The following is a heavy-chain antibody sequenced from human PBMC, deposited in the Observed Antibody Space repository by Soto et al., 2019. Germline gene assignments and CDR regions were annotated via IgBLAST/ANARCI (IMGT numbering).Heavy chain of an antibody. CDR3: AHRAGTTDVRWFDP. CDR2: IYWDDDK. CDR1: GFSLSTSGVG. D-gene: IGHD1-7*01. J-gene: IGHJ5*02. V-gene: IGHV2-5*02. Sequence: QITLKESGPTLVKPTQTLTLTCTFSGFSLSTSGVGVGWIRQPPGKALEWLALIYWDDDKRYSPSLKSRLTIXQXTXXNQVVLTMTNMDPVDTATYYCAHRAGTTDVRWFDPWGQGTLVTVSS.